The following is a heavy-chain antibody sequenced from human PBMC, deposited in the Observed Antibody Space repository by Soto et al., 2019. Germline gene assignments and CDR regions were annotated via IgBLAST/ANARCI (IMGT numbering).Heavy chain of an antibody. CDR1: GFTVSSNY. D-gene: IGHD4-4*01. J-gene: IGHJ6*02. V-gene: IGHV3-66*01. CDR3: ASLGGLHLYDYGLDV. CDR2: IYSGDST. Sequence: PGGSLRLSCAASGFTVSSNYMNWVRQAPGKGLEWVSVIYSGDSTYYADSVKGRFTISRDNSENTLFLQMNSLRAEDTAVYFCASLGGLHLYDYGLDVWGQGTTVTVSS.